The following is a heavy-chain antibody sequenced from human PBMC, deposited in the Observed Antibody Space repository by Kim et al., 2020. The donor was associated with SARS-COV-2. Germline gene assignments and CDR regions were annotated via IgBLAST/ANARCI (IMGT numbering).Heavy chain of an antibody. CDR2: IYYSGST. V-gene: IGHV4-59*13. CDR3: AREPRRPYYASLTGRTLLAPRDGGMGV. J-gene: IGHJ6*02. Sequence: SETLSLTCTVSGGSISSYYWSWIRQPPGKGLEWIGYIYYSGSTNYNPSLKSRVTISVDTSKNQFSLKLSSVTAADTAVYYCAREPRRPYYASLTGRTLLAPRDGGMGVWDQGTAVTVSS. D-gene: IGHD3-9*01. CDR1: GGSISSYY.